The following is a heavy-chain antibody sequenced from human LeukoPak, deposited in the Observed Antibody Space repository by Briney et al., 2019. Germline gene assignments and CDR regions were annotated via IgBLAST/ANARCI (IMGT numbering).Heavy chain of an antibody. CDR2: IYTSGST. J-gene: IGHJ4*02. V-gene: IGHV4-4*07. D-gene: IGHD1-26*01. Sequence: SETLSLTCTVSGGSISSYYWSWIQQPAGKGLEWIGRIYTSGSTNYNASLKSRVSMSVDTSKYQFSLKLSSVTAADTAVFYCARENSGSYREFDYWGQGTLVTVSS. CDR1: GGSISSYY. CDR3: ARENSGSYREFDY.